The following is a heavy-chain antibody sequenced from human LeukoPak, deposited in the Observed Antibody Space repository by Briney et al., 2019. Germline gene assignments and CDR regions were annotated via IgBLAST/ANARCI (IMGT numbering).Heavy chain of an antibody. V-gene: IGHV3-9*01. CDR2: ISWNSGSI. Sequence: GRSLRLSCAASGFTFDDYAMHWVRQAPGKGLEWVSGISWNSGSIGYADSVKGRFTISRDNAKNSLYLQMNSLRAEDTALYYYAKDAGFDWLTQSRYYFDYWGQGTLVTVSS. CDR1: GFTFDDYA. J-gene: IGHJ4*02. D-gene: IGHD3-9*01. CDR3: AKDAGFDWLTQSRYYFDY.